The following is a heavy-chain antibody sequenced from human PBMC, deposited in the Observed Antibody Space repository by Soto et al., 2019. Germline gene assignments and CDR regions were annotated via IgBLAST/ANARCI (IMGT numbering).Heavy chain of an antibody. Sequence: GSLRLSCAASGFTFSSYAMGWVRQGPGKGLEWVAVVSIGGSTHYADSVGGRFTISRDNSKNTLSLQMNSLTAEDTAVYFCAKRRGAGGHFDYWGQGALVTVSS. J-gene: IGHJ4*02. CDR2: VSIGGST. CDR3: AKRRGAGGHFDY. CDR1: GFTFSSYA. V-gene: IGHV3-23*01. D-gene: IGHD2-15*01.